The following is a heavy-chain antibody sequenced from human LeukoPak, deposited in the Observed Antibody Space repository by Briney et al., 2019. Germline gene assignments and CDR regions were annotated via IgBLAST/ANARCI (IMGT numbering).Heavy chain of an antibody. Sequence: PSETLSLTCAVYGGSFSGYYWSWIRQPPGKGLGWIGEINHSGSTNYNPSLKSRVTISVDTSKNQFSLKLSSVTAADTAVYYCARVYDSSGYYPGYYYYGMDVWGQGTTVTVSS. J-gene: IGHJ6*02. CDR1: GGSFSGYY. CDR2: INHSGST. V-gene: IGHV4-34*01. CDR3: ARVYDSSGYYPGYYYYGMDV. D-gene: IGHD3-22*01.